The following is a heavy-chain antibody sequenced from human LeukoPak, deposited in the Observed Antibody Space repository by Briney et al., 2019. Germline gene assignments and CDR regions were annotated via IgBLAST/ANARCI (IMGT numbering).Heavy chain of an antibody. CDR3: ARDSPDLGISWYFDL. Sequence: KSGGSLRLSCAASGFTFSSYTMNWVRQAPGKGLEWVSSITSGGTYIYYADSVKGRFTISRDNAKNSLYLQMNSLRAEDTAVYYCARDSPDLGISWYFDLWGRGTLVTVSS. J-gene: IGHJ2*01. V-gene: IGHV3-21*01. CDR2: ITSGGTYI. CDR1: GFTFSSYT. D-gene: IGHD1-14*01.